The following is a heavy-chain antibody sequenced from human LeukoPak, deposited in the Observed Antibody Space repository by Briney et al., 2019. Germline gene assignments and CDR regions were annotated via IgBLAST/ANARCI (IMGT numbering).Heavy chain of an antibody. V-gene: IGHV3-30*01. CDR1: GFTFSSYA. CDR2: ISYDGSNK. D-gene: IGHD6-6*01. J-gene: IGHJ4*02. CDR3: ARSKALIAACSYFDY. Sequence: GGSLRLSCAASGFTFSSYAMHWVRQAPGKGLEWVAVISYDGSNKYYADSVKGRFTISRDNSKNTLYLQMNSLRAEDTAVYYCARSKALIAACSYFDYWGQGTLVTVSS.